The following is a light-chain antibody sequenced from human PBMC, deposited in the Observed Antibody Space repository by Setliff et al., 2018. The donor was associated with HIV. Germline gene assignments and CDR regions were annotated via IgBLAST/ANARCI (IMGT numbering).Light chain of an antibody. CDR1: TSDIGAYES. V-gene: IGLV2-23*01. Sequence: QSALTQPASVSGSPGQSITISCAGSTSDIGAYESVSWYQQHPGEVPKLIIYNASKRPSGVSNRFSGSKSGNTASLTISGLQADDEADYYCCSFAGSDSWMFAGGTKVTVL. J-gene: IGLJ3*02. CDR2: NAS. CDR3: CSFAGSDSWM.